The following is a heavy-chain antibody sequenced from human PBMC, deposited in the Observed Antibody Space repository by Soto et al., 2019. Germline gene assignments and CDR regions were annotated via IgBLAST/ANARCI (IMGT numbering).Heavy chain of an antibody. CDR1: GGSISSGGYY. CDR3: ARDERYYGSGSGPLFDY. V-gene: IGHV4-31*03. D-gene: IGHD3-10*01. J-gene: IGHJ4*02. CDR2: IYYSGST. Sequence: QVQLQESGPGLVKPSQTLSLTCTVSGGSISSGGYYWSWIRQHPGKGLEWIGYIYYSGSTYYNPSLKSRVTISVDTSKNQFSLKLSSVTAVDTAVYYCARDERYYGSGSGPLFDYWGQGTLVTVSS.